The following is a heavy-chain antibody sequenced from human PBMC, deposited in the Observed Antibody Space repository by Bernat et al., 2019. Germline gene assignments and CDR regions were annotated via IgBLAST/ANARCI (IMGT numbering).Heavy chain of an antibody. CDR1: GGTFSSYA. V-gene: IGHV1-69*06. CDR3: GGRGHVLRYSVDKLYYMDV. J-gene: IGHJ6*03. CDR2: IIPIFGTA. Sequence: QVQLVQSGAEVKKPGSSVKVSCKASGGTFSSYAISWVRQAPGQGLEWMGGIIPIFGTANYAQKFQGRVTITADKSTSTAYMELSSLRSEDTAMYYCGGRGHVLRYSVDKLYYMDVWGKGTTVTVSS. D-gene: IGHD3-9*01.